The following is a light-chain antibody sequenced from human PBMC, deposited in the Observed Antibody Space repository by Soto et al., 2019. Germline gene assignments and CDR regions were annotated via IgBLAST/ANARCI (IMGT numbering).Light chain of an antibody. V-gene: IGKV1-39*01. CDR3: QQSYSTPPT. CDR2: SAS. CDR1: QTISSY. Sequence: IQMXQAPSSLSASVGYRVTITCRPSQTISSYLNCYQQKPGKAPKLLIYSASSLQSGFPSRFSGSRSGKDFTITISALQPEDFVTYYCQQSYSTPPTFGQVTKVAIK. J-gene: IGKJ1*01.